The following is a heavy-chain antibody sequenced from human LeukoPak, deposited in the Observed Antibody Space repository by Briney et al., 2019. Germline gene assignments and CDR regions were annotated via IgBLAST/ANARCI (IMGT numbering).Heavy chain of an antibody. D-gene: IGHD3-16*02. V-gene: IGHV4-34*01. CDR3: ARAEIKLYNQRRYYFDY. CDR1: GGSFSGYY. CDR2: INHSGST. J-gene: IGHJ4*02. Sequence: SETLSLTCAVYGGSFSGYYWSWIRQPPGKGLEWIGKINHSGSTNYNPSLKSRVTISVDTSKNQFSLKLSSVTAADTAVYYCARAEIKLYNQRRYYFDYWGQGTLVTVSS.